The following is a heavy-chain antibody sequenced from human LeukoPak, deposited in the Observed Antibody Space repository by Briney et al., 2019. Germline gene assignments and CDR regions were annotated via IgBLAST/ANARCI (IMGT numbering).Heavy chain of an antibody. CDR3: ARGLRKAAAWSYYFDY. D-gene: IGHD6-13*01. J-gene: IGHJ4*02. CDR2: MNPNSGNT. Sequence: GSVKVSCKASGYTFTNYDINWVRQAPGQGLEWMGWMNPNSGNTGYAQKFQGRVTITRNTSISTAYMELSSLRSEDTAVYYCARGLRKAAAWSYYFDYWGQGTLVTVSS. CDR1: GYTFTNYD. V-gene: IGHV1-8*01.